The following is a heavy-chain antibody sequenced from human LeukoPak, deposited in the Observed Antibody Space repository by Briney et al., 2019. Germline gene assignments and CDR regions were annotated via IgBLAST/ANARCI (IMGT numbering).Heavy chain of an antibody. CDR2: ITGNGRST. D-gene: IGHD6-25*01. J-gene: IGHJ4*02. V-gene: IGHV3-23*01. CDR1: GFTFSSYA. CDR3: ANSQRYFDY. Sequence: GGSLRLSCAASGFTFSSYAMAWVRRAPGKGLEWVSGITGNGRSTYYADSVKGRFTISRDNAKNSLYLQMNSLRAEDTAVYYCANSQRYFDYWGQGTLVTVSS.